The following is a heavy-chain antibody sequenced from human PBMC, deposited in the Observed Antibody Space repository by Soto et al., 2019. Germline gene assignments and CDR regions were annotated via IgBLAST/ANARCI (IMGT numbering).Heavy chain of an antibody. Sequence: AGSLRLSCAASGFNFSNHWMHWVRQRPAEGLVWVSRITSDGKSKAYAESVKGRFAISRDNAKNTLYLQMNGLTAEDTAVYYCARESGDWPLNWFDPWGQGTLVTVSS. D-gene: IGHD2-21*02. CDR1: GFNFSNHW. V-gene: IGHV3-74*01. J-gene: IGHJ5*02. CDR2: ITSDGKSK. CDR3: ARESGDWPLNWFDP.